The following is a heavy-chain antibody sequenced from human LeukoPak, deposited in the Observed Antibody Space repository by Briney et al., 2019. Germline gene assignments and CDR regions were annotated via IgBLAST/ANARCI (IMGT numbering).Heavy chain of an antibody. D-gene: IGHD6-13*01. CDR1: GFSVSGYW. CDR2: IKQDGSEK. V-gene: IGHV3-7*01. CDR3: AREWQGGIAAAGTRIEGDY. J-gene: IGHJ4*02. Sequence: PGGSLRLSCAVSGFSVSGYWMTWVRQAPGKGLEWVANIKQDGSEKNYVDSVKGRFTTSRDNAGNSLFLQMNSLRVEDTAVYYCAREWQGGIAAAGTRIEGDYWGQGTLVAVSS.